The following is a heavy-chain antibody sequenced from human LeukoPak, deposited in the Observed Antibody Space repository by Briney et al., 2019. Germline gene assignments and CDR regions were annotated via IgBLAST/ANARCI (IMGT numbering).Heavy chain of an antibody. J-gene: IGHJ4*02. CDR2: INSDGSST. CDR1: GFTFSSYW. D-gene: IGHD2-2*01. V-gene: IGHV3-74*01. CDR3: ARVGCSSTSCYRVYYFDY. Sequence: GGSLRLSCAASGFTFSSYWMHCVRQAPGKGLVWVSRINSDGSSTSYADSVKGRFTISRDNAKNTLYLQMNSLRAEDTAVYYCARVGCSSTSCYRVYYFDYWGQGTLVTVSS.